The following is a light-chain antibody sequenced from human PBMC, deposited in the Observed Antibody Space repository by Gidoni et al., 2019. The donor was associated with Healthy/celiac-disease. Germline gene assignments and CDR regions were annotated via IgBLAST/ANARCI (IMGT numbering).Light chain of an antibody. CDR1: ELPKQY. CDR2: KDS. V-gene: IGLV3-25*03. CDR3: QSADSSGTVV. Sequence: SYELTQPPSVSVSPGQTARITCSGDELPKQYAYGYQQKPGQAPVLVIYKDSERPSRSPERFSGSSSGTTVTLTISGVQAEDEADYYCQSADSSGTVVFGGGTKLTVL. J-gene: IGLJ2*01.